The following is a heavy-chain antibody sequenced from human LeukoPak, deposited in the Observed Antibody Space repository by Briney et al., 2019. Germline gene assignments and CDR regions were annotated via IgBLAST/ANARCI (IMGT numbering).Heavy chain of an antibody. CDR2: IRYDGSNK. CDR1: GVTFSSYG. V-gene: IGHV3-30*02. CDR3: AKDRGAFFIAVVY. J-gene: IGHJ4*02. D-gene: IGHD6-19*01. Sequence: GGSLRLSCAASGVTFSSYGMHWVRQAPGKGLEWVGFIRYDGSNKYYADSVKGRFTISRDNSKNTLYLQMNSLRAEDTAVYYCAKDRGAFFIAVVYWGQGTLVTVSS.